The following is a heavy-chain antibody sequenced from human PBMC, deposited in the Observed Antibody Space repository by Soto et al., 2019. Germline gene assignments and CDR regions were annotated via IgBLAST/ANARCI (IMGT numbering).Heavy chain of an antibody. CDR3: ARSPPRDNWNYNP. J-gene: IGHJ5*02. V-gene: IGHV4-61*08. CDR1: GGSISSGGSS. CDR2: IYYSGST. D-gene: IGHD1-7*01. Sequence: SETLSLTCAVSGGSISSGGSSWSGIRHPPGKGLEWIGYIYYSGSTNYNPSLKSRVTISVDTSKNQFSLKLSSVTAADTAVYYCARSPPRDNWNYNPWGQGTLVTVSS.